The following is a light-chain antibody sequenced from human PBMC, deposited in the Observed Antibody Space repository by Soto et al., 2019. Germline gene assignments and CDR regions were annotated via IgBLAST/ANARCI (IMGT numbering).Light chain of an antibody. CDR3: CSYAGSYTVL. CDR1: SSDVGGYNY. Sequence: SALTQPRSVSGSPGQSVTISCTGTSSDVGGYNYVSWYQQHPGKAPKLMIYDVSKRPSGVPDRFSGSKSGNTASLTISGLQAEDEADYYCCSYAGSYTVLFGGGTKVTVL. J-gene: IGLJ2*01. V-gene: IGLV2-11*01. CDR2: DVS.